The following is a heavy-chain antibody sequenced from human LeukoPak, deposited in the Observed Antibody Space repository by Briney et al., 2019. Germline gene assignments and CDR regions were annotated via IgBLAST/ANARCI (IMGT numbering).Heavy chain of an antibody. J-gene: IGHJ4*02. V-gene: IGHV4-38-2*01. D-gene: IGHD5-12*01. CDR2: IYHSGTT. CDR3: ASKSGYDAGFDY. CDR1: GYPFSSGYY. Sequence: SETLSLTCAVSGYPFSSGYYWGWIRQPPGKGLEWIGNIYHSGTTSYNPSLKSRVTISGDTSKNHFSLNLSSVTAADTAVYFCASKSGYDAGFDYWGQGILVAVSS.